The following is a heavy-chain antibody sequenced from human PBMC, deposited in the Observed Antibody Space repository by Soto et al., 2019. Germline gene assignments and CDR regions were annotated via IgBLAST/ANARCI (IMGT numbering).Heavy chain of an antibody. CDR1: GYSFTSYW. CDR3: ARQLXYGGNSYYGXXX. Sequence: PGESLKISCKGSGYSFTSYWIGWVRQMPGKGLEWMGIIYPGDSDIRYSPSFQGQVTISADKSISTAYLQWSGLKASDTAIYYCARQLXYGGNSYYGXXXWXQGTTVTVSS. V-gene: IGHV5-51*01. D-gene: IGHD3-16*01. J-gene: IGHJ6*02. CDR2: IYPGDSDI.